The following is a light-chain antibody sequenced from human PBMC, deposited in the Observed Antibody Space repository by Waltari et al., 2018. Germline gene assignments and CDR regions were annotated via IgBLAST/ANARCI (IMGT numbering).Light chain of an antibody. Sequence: FVLTQPHSVSEYPGQSVTISCTRSSGSIATSFWPWYQEPPGSPPTTVIYEDNPRPSGVPARFSCSIDTSSNSASLTISGLRSDDEADYYCQSYDSRIVFGGGTKLTVL. V-gene: IGLV6-57*04. CDR3: QSYDSRIV. CDR2: EDN. J-gene: IGLJ2*01. CDR1: SGSIATSF.